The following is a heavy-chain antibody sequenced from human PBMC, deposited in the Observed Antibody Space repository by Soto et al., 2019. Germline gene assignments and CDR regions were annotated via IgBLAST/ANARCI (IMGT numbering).Heavy chain of an antibody. V-gene: IGHV4-59*08. Sequence: SEPMSLTRTVFGGSIVTYYWSRIQQPPGKGLEWIGYIYYRGNTNYNPSLKSRVTISLDTPKNQFSLKLSSVTAADTAVYYCARHPGYYDILTGYTTYYFDYWGQGILVTVSS. CDR2: IYYRGNT. CDR3: ARHPGYYDILTGYTTYYFDY. J-gene: IGHJ4*02. D-gene: IGHD3-9*01. CDR1: GGSIVTYY.